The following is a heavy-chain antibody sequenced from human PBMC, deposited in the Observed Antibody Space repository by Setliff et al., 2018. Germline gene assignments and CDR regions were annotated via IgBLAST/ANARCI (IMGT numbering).Heavy chain of an antibody. CDR2: INHSGST. CDR1: GGSFSGYY. D-gene: IGHD4-4*01. J-gene: IGHJ5*02. Sequence: PSETLSLTCAVYGGSFSGYYWSWIRQPPGKGLEWIGEINHSGSTNYNPSLKSRVTISVDTSKNQFSLKLSSVTAADTAVYYCARGSNSIFYWFDPWGQGTLVTVPQ. V-gene: IGHV4-34*01. CDR3: ARGSNSIFYWFDP.